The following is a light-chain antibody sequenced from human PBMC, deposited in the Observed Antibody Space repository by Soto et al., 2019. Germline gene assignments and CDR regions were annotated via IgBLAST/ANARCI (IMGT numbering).Light chain of an antibody. CDR3: QSYDSSLSGFYV. V-gene: IGLV1-40*01. CDR1: SSNIGAGYD. CDR2: GNS. Sequence: VLTHPPSVSGAPGQRVTISCTGSSSNIGAGYDVHWYQQLPGTAPKLLIYGNSNRPSGVPDRFSGSKSGTSASLAITGLQAEDEADYYCQSYDSSLSGFYVFGTGTKVTVL. J-gene: IGLJ1*01.